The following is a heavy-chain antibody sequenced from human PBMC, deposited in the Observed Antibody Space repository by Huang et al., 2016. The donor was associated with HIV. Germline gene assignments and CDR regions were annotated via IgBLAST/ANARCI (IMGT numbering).Heavy chain of an antibody. CDR1: FASISGNSKS. Sequence: LLLRESGSGLVKTSETMSLSCTVAFASISGNSKSWTWVRQSPGKGLEWIAGMPYGGRTYYNPSLKSRVAMSVDTSHNQRFSLTLAAVTAADTAVYFCASGPVIVSISRFYFEQWGPGILVTV. J-gene: IGHJ4*02. D-gene: IGHD3-22*01. CDR3: ASGPVIVSISRFYFEQ. V-gene: IGHV4-39*01. CDR2: MPYGGRT.